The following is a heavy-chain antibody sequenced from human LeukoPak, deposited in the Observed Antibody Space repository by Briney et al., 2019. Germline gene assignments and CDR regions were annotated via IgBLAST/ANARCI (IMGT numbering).Heavy chain of an antibody. CDR2: INHSGST. J-gene: IGHJ4*02. CDR1: GGSFSGYC. D-gene: IGHD1-26*01. Sequence: SETLSLTCAVYGGSFSGYCWSWIRQPPGKGLEWIREINHSGSTNYNPSLKSRVTISVDTSKNQFSLKLSSVTAADTAVYYCASTTLFRSYYATYLDYWGQGTLVTVSS. CDR3: ASTTLFRSYYATYLDY. V-gene: IGHV4-34*01.